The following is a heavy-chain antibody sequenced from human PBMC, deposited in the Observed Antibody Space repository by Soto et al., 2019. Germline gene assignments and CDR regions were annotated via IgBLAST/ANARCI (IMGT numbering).Heavy chain of an antibody. D-gene: IGHD6-19*01. CDR2: IKQDGSER. CDR1: GFTFDTFW. V-gene: IGHV3-7*03. Sequence: EVQLVESGGGLVQPGGSLRLSCAASGFTFDTFWMTWVRQAPGKGLEWVAIIKQDGSERRYGDSVKGRFSISRDNTKNSLFLQLNGLRAEDTAMYFCAGGTGWVFTCWGQGTLVAVSS. CDR3: AGGTGWVFTC. J-gene: IGHJ4*02.